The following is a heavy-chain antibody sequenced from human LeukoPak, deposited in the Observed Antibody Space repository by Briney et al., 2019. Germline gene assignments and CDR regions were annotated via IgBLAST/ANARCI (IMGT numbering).Heavy chain of an antibody. Sequence: SETLSLTCTVSGYSISNGYYWGWIRQPPGKGLEWIGSIYQSGSTFHNPSLKSRVTLSVDTSDNQFSLKLSSVTAADTAVHYCARLAWGRLDYWGQGILVTVSS. CDR1: GYSISNGYY. V-gene: IGHV4-38-2*02. CDR3: ARLAWGRLDY. J-gene: IGHJ4*02. CDR2: IYQSGST. D-gene: IGHD7-27*01.